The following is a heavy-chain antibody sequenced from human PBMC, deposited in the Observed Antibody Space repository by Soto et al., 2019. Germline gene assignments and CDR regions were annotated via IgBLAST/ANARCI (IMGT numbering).Heavy chain of an antibody. CDR3: ARARTGDCDY. Sequence: QVQLVQSGAEVKKPGASVKVSCKASGYTFTSYYMHWVRQAPGQGLEWMGIINPSAGSTNYAQKFQGRVTMTRDTSTSTVYMELSSLRSEDTALYYCARARTGDCDYWGQGTLVTVSS. CDR2: INPSAGST. J-gene: IGHJ4*02. V-gene: IGHV1-46*01. D-gene: IGHD7-27*01. CDR1: GYTFTSYY.